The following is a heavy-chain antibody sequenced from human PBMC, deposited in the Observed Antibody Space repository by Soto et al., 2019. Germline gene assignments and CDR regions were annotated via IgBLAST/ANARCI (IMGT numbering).Heavy chain of an antibody. CDR3: ARTYGSSGYSSSWFGYYFDY. J-gene: IGHJ4*02. D-gene: IGHD6-13*01. V-gene: IGHV3-7*01. Sequence: GGSLRLSCAASGFTFSSYWMSWVRQAPGKGLEWVANIKQDGSEKYYVDSVKGRFTISRDNAKNSLYLQMNSLRAEDTAVYYCARTYGSSGYSSSWFGYYFDYWGQGTLVTGSS. CDR2: IKQDGSEK. CDR1: GFTFSSYW.